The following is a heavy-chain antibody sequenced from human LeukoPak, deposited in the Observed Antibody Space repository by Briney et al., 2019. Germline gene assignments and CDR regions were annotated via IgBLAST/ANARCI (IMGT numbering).Heavy chain of an antibody. CDR3: ARGFRGVIERWFDP. CDR2: INHSGST. Sequence: SETLSLTCAVYGGSFSGYYCSWIRQPPGKGLEWIGEINHSGSTNYNPSLKSRVTISVDTSKNQFSLKLSSVTAADTAVYYCARGFRGVIERWFDPWGQGTLVTVSS. J-gene: IGHJ5*02. V-gene: IGHV4-34*01. CDR1: GGSFSGYY. D-gene: IGHD3-16*02.